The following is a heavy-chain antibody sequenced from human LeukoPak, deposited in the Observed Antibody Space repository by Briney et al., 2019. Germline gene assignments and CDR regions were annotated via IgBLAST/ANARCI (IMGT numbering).Heavy chain of an antibody. CDR3: ASQAVAGWYFDY. J-gene: IGHJ4*02. V-gene: IGHV3-23*01. CDR2: ISGSGGST. Sequence: GGSLRLSCTASGFTFSSYGMSWVRQAPGKGLDWVSAISGSGGSTYYADSVKGRFSISRDNSKITLYLQMNSLRAEDTAVYYCASQAVAGWYFDYWGQGTLVTVSS. D-gene: IGHD6-19*01. CDR1: GFTFSSYG.